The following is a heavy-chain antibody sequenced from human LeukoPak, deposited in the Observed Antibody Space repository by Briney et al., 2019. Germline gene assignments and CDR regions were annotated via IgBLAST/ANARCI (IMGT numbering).Heavy chain of an antibody. J-gene: IGHJ4*02. D-gene: IGHD6-13*01. CDR3: ARDFAAAGPTDY. Sequence: PSETLSLTCSVSDGSINSYYWNWIRRPPGKGLEWIGYIYYNGNTNYSPSLKSRVTMSVDTSKNQFSLKLSSVTAADTAVYYCARDFAAAGPTDYWGQGTLVTVSS. CDR2: IYYNGNT. V-gene: IGHV4-59*01. CDR1: DGSINSYY.